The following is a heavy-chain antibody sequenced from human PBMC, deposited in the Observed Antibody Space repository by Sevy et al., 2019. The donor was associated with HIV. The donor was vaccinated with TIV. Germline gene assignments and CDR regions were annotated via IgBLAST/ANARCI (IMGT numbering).Heavy chain of an antibody. CDR3: AAGTVVTPYWFDP. CDR2: ISSSSSHI. CDR1: GFTFSSYS. Sequence: GGSLRLSCAASGFTFSSYSMNWVRQAPGKGLEWVSSISSSSSHIYYADSVKGRFTISRDNAKNSLYLQMNSLRAEDTAVYYCAAGTVVTPYWFDPWGQGTLVTVSS. D-gene: IGHD2-21*02. J-gene: IGHJ5*02. V-gene: IGHV3-21*01.